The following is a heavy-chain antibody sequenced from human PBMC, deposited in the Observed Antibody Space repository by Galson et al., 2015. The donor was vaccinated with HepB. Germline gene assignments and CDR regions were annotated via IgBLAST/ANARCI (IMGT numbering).Heavy chain of an antibody. J-gene: IGHJ6*02. V-gene: IGHV3-21*01. Sequence: SLRLSCAASGFTFSSYSMNWVRQAPGKGLEWVSSISSSSSYIYYADSVKGRFTISRDNAKNSLYLQMNSLRAEDTAVYYCARDRRDRLRPGVRGYYYYGMDVWSQGTTVTVSS. CDR2: ISSSSSYI. CDR1: GFTFSSYS. CDR3: ARDRRDRLRPGVRGYYYYGMDV. D-gene: IGHD4-17*01.